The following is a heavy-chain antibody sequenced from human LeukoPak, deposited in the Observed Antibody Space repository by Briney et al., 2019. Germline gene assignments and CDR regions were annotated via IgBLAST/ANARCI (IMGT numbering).Heavy chain of an antibody. CDR3: AKLRLAEPLTF. CDR2: IGSSGANT. D-gene: IGHD2/OR15-2a*01. CDR1: GFTFSTYA. J-gene: IGHJ4*02. V-gene: IGHV3-23*01. Sequence: GGSLRLSYAASGFTFSTYALSWVRQAPGRGLEWVSSIGSSGANTIYADSVKGRFTISRDNSRSTLFLQMNSLRAEDTAVYFCAKLRLAEPLTFWGQGTLVTVSS.